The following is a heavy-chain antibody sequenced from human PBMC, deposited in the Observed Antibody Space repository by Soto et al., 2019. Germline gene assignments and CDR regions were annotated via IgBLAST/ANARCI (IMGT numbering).Heavy chain of an antibody. CDR1: GFSFTTAGVA. Sequence: SGPTLVNPTQTPTLTCTFSGFSFTTAGVAVGWIRQTPGGALEWLTLIYYNDDRRFSPSLKTRLTITGDTSKNQVVLSLTNVDPGDTATYFCAHSDGGYEIIYFDFWGQGIPVTSPQ. CDR3: AHSDGGYEIIYFDF. CDR2: IYYNDDR. D-gene: IGHD5-12*01. V-gene: IGHV2-5*01. J-gene: IGHJ4*02.